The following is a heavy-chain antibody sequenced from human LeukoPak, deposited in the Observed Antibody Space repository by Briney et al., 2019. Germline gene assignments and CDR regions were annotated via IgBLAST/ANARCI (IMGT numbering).Heavy chain of an antibody. CDR3: ARARSAAGTPFDP. Sequence: SETLSLTCTVSGDSISSYYWSWVRQPPGKGLEWVGYIYYSGSTNYNPSLKSRVTISVDKSKNQFSLKLSSVTAADTAVYYCARARSAAGTPFDPWGQGTLVTVSS. CDR2: IYYSGST. CDR1: GDSISSYY. V-gene: IGHV4-59*01. J-gene: IGHJ5*02. D-gene: IGHD6-13*01.